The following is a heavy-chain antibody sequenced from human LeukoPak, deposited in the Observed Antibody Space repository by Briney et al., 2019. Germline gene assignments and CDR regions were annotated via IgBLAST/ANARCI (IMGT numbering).Heavy chain of an antibody. CDR3: AREEDSSVDIDY. CDR2: ISGTGGST. J-gene: IGHJ4*02. Sequence: GGSLRLSCAASGFTFSTYAMTWVRQAPGKGLEWVSLISGTGGSTYYADSVKGRFTISRDNAKNSLYLQMNSLRAEDTAVYYCAREEDSSVDIDYWGQGTLVTVSS. CDR1: GFTFSTYA. D-gene: IGHD3-22*01. V-gene: IGHV3-23*01.